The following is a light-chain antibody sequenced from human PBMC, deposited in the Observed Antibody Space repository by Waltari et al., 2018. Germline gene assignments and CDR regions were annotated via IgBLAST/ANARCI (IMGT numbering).Light chain of an antibody. J-gene: IGLJ2*01. V-gene: IGLV3-21*04. CDR2: YDS. CDR1: NLEVQN. Sequence: SYELTQPPSVSVAPGKTAPITCGGANLEVQNVPWYQQKPGQAPILVMHYDSDRPSGIPERFSGSNSGDTATLTISRVEAGDEADYYCQVWDRNTDHAIFGGGTKLTVL. CDR3: QVWDRNTDHAI.